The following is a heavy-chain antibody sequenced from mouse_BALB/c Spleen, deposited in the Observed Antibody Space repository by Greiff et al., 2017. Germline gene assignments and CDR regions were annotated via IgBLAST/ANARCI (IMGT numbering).Heavy chain of an antibody. D-gene: IGHD1-1*01. CDR2: ISSGGSYT. V-gene: IGHV5-6*01. CDR1: GFTFSSYG. Sequence: EVQRVESGGDLVKPGGSLKLSCAASGFTFSSYGMPWVRQTPDKRLEWVATISSGGSYTYYPDSVKGRFTISRDNAKNTRYLQMSSLKSEDTAMYYCARPPITTVVADYAMDYWGQGTSVTVSS. CDR3: ARPPITTVVADYAMDY. J-gene: IGHJ4*01.